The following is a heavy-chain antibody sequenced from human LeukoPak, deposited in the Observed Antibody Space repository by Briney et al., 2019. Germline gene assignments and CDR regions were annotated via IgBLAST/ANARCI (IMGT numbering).Heavy chain of an antibody. D-gene: IGHD6-13*01. Sequence: SETLSLTCTVSGGSISSYYWSWIRQPPGKGLEWIGYIYYSGSTNYNPSLKSRVTISVDTSKNQFSLKLSSVTAADTAVYYCARDSDIAAAGYHFDYWGQGTLVTVSS. CDR1: GGSISSYY. CDR3: ARDSDIAAAGYHFDY. J-gene: IGHJ4*02. V-gene: IGHV4-59*01. CDR2: IYYSGST.